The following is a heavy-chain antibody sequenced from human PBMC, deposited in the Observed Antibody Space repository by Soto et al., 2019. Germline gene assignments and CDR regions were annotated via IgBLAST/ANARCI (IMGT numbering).Heavy chain of an antibody. D-gene: IGHD3-22*01. CDR2: IYYSGST. J-gene: IGHJ5*02. CDR3: ARVRGEMIVADTNWFDP. Sequence: QVQLQESGPGLVKPSQTLSLTCTVSGGSISSGGYYWSWIRQHPGKGLEWIGYIYYSGSTYYNPSLKRRVTISVDTSKNQFSMKLSSVTAADTAVYYCARVRGEMIVADTNWFDPWGQGTLVTVSS. CDR1: GGSISSGGYY. V-gene: IGHV4-31*03.